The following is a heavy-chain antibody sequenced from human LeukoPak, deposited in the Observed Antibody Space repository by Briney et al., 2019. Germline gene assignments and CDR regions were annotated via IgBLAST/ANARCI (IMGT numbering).Heavy chain of an antibody. V-gene: IGHV3-11*04. CDR1: EFTFSDYY. Sequence: KPGGSLKLSCAASEFTFSDYYMSWVHQAPGKGLEWVSYISTSGTNIYYADSVKGRFTISRDNAKNSLYLQMNSLRAEDTAVFYCARAFRDDYADVKSDYWGQGTLVTVSS. CDR3: ARAFRDDYADVKSDY. CDR2: ISTSGTNI. J-gene: IGHJ4*02. D-gene: IGHD4-17*01.